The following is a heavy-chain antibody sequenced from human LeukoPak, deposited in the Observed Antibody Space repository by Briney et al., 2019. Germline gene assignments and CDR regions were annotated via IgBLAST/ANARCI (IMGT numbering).Heavy chain of an antibody. CDR1: GYTFTGYY. CDR3: ARHNSDVSATDY. J-gene: IGHJ4*02. CDR2: INPNSGGT. D-gene: IGHD1-1*01. V-gene: IGHV1-2*02. Sequence: ASVKVSCKASGYTFTGYYMHWVRQAPGQGLEWMGWINPNSGGTNYAQKFQGRVTMTRDTSTSTAYMELSRLRSDGTAVYYCARHNSDVSATDYWGQGTLVTVSS.